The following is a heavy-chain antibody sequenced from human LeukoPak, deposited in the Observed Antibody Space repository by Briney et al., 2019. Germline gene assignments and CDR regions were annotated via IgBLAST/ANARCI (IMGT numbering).Heavy chain of an antibody. D-gene: IGHD6-13*01. CDR1: GFSFSTSG. J-gene: IGHJ4*02. CDR3: ARESSRIAIGTLDF. V-gene: IGHV3-30*02. Sequence: GGSLRLSYAPSGFSFSTSGMHWVRQAPGKGLEWVGFLQNDGSEKYFADSVKGRFTISRDNSKNTLYLQMNSLRAEDTAVYYCARESSRIAIGTLDFWGQGTLVTVSS. CDR2: LQNDGSEK.